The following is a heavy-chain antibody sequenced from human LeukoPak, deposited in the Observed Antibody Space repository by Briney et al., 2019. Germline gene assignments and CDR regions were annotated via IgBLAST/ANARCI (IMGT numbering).Heavy chain of an antibody. Sequence: GGSLRLSCAASGFTFSSYWVHWVRQAPGKGLVWVSRINSDGNNTNYADSVKGRFTISRDNAKNTLYLQMNSLRAEDTALYYCARAEDCSSTTCPRAFDIWGQGTTVTVSS. V-gene: IGHV3-74*01. CDR3: ARAEDCSSTTCPRAFDI. J-gene: IGHJ3*02. D-gene: IGHD2-2*01. CDR2: INSDGNNT. CDR1: GFTFSSYW.